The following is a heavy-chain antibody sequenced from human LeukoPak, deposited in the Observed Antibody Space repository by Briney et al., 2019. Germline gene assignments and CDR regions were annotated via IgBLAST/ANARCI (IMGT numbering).Heavy chain of an antibody. V-gene: IGHV3-48*02. J-gene: IGHJ5*02. D-gene: IGHD2-21*01. CDR2: IGTRGTTM. Sequence: PGGSLRLSCAASGFTFSSYGMHWVRQAPGKGLEWISYIGTRGTTMYYADSVKGRFTISRDNAKNSFYLQMNSLRDEDTAIYYCARGRGSSWGQGTLVTVSS. CDR1: GFTFSSYG. CDR3: ARGRGSS.